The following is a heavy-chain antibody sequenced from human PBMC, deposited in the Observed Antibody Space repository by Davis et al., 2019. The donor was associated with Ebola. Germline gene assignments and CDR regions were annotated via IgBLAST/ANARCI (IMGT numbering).Heavy chain of an antibody. J-gene: IGHJ5*02. CDR2: INHSGST. CDR3: VRGLGIGSWFDP. D-gene: IGHD1-1*01. V-gene: IGHV4-34*01. CDR1: GGSFSGYF. Sequence: MPSETLSLTCAVYGGSFSGYFWNWIRQPPGKGLEWIGEINHSGSTNYNPSLKSRVTISIDTSKNQFSLKLISVTAADTAMYYCVRGLGIGSWFDPWGQGTLVTVSS.